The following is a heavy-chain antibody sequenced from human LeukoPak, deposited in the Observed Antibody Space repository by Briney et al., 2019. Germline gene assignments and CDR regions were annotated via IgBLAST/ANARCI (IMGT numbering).Heavy chain of an antibody. CDR3: ARDYYDILTSWYYFDY. Sequence: GGSLRLSWAASGFTVSSNYMSWVRQAPGKGLEWVSVIYSGGSTYYAGSVKGRFTISRDNSKNTLYLQMNSLRAEDTAVYYCARDYYDILTSWYYFDYWGQGTLVTVSS. V-gene: IGHV3-53*01. D-gene: IGHD3-9*01. CDR2: IYSGGST. J-gene: IGHJ4*02. CDR1: GFTVSSNY.